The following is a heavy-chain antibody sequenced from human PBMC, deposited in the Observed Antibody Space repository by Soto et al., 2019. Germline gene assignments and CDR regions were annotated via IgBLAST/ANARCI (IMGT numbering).Heavy chain of an antibody. CDR1: GFAFRSYA. D-gene: IGHD6-13*01. V-gene: IGHV3-30*03. CDR2: ISYDGSLE. Sequence: GGSLRLSCAASGFAFRSYAIHWVRQAPGKGLEWVAVISYDGSLEYYADSVKGRFTISRDNSKNTLYLQMNSLRGEDTAVYYCARAAYSSSWNWFDPWGQGTVVTVSS. J-gene: IGHJ5*02. CDR3: ARAAYSSSWNWFDP.